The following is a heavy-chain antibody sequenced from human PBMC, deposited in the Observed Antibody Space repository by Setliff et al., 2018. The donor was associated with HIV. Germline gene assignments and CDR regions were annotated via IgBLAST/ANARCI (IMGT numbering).Heavy chain of an antibody. Sequence: TLSLTCPVSGGSSSSSSFYWGWIRQPPGKGLEWIGSIYYSGNTYYNPSLKSRVTISVDTSKNQFSLKLSSVTAADTAVYYCARPFDWGSSHPLGYWSQGTLVTVSS. CDR1: GGSSSSSSFY. CDR2: IYYSGNT. D-gene: IGHD3-9*01. J-gene: IGHJ4*02. CDR3: ARPFDWGSSHPLGY. V-gene: IGHV4-39*01.